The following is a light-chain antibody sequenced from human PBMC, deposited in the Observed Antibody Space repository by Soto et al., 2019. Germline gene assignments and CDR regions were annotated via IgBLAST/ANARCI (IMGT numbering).Light chain of an antibody. CDR1: QSVSSN. Sequence: EAVMTQSPATLSVSPGERPTLSCRASQSVSSNLAWYQQKPGQAPRLLIYDASTRATGIPARFSGSGSGTEFTLTISSLQSEDFAVYYCQQYNTWPLPFGPGPKVDIK. V-gene: IGKV3-15*01. J-gene: IGKJ3*01. CDR2: DAS. CDR3: QQYNTWPLP.